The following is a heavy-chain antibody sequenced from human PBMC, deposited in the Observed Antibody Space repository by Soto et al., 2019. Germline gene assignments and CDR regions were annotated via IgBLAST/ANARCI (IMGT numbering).Heavy chain of an antibody. CDR2: INPSGGST. J-gene: IGHJ6*03. V-gene: IGHV1-46*03. CDR1: GYTFSSYY. Sequence: ASVKVSCKASGYTFSSYYMHWVRQATGQGLEWMGIINPSGGSTSYAQKFQGRVTMTRDTSTSTVYMELSSLRSEDTAVYYCARGGYSYGYRGYYYYMDVWGKGTTVTVSS. D-gene: IGHD5-18*01. CDR3: ARGGYSYGYRGYYYYMDV.